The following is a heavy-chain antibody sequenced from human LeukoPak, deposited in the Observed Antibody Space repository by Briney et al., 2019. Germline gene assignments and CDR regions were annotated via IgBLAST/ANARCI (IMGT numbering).Heavy chain of an antibody. CDR1: GFTFSSYA. J-gene: IGHJ5*02. CDR3: ARDGAARPTNWFDP. V-gene: IGHV3-30*04. D-gene: IGHD6-6*01. Sequence: GGSLRLSCAASGFTFSSYAMHWVRQAPGKGLEWVAVISYDGSNKYYADSVKGRFTISRDNSKNTLYLQMNSLRAEDTAVYYCARDGAARPTNWFDPWGQGTLVTVSS. CDR2: ISYDGSNK.